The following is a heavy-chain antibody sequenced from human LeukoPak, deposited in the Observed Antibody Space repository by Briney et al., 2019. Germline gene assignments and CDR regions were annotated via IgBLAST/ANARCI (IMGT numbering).Heavy chain of an antibody. V-gene: IGHV3-30*01. CDR3: ARDADWNWFDP. CDR1: GFTFSSYA. D-gene: IGHD2-21*01. CDR2: ISYDGSNK. J-gene: IGHJ5*02. Sequence: GGSLRLPCAASGFTFSSYAMHWVRQAPGKGLEWVVVISYDGSNKYYADSVKGRFTISRDNSKNTLYLQMNSLRAEDTAVYYCARDADWNWFDPWGQGTLVTVSS.